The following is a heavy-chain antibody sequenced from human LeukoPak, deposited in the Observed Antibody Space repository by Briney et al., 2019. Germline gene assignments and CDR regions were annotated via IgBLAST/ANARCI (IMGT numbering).Heavy chain of an antibody. J-gene: IGHJ6*03. D-gene: IGHD3-22*01. CDR1: GFTFSSFG. CDR3: ARDGYYDSSGYYYNYFYYMDV. CDR2: IWYDGSNK. V-gene: IGHV3-33*01. Sequence: GRSLRLSCTTSGFTFSSFGMHWVRQAPGKGLEWVGVIWYDGSNKYYANSVKGRVTISRDNSKNTLYLQMTSLRAEDTAVYYCARDGYYDSSGYYYNYFYYMDVWGKGTTVTVSS.